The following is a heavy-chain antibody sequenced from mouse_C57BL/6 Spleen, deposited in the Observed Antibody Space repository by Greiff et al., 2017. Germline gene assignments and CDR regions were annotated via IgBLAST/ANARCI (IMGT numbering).Heavy chain of an antibody. CDR3: ARWVPYGSSYDYAMDY. D-gene: IGHD1-1*01. CDR2: INPNNGGT. V-gene: IGHV1-26*01. CDR1: GYTFTDYY. Sequence: EVQLQQSGPELVKPGASVKISCKASGYTFTDYYMNWVKQSHGKSLEWIGDINPNNGGTSYNQKFKGKATLTVDKSSNTAYMELRSLTSEDSAVYYCARWVPYGSSYDYAMDYWGQGTSVTVSS. J-gene: IGHJ4*01.